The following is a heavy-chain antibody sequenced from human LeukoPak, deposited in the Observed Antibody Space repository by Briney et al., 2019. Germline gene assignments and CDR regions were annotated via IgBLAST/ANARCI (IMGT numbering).Heavy chain of an antibody. D-gene: IGHD3-9*01. Sequence: GGSLRLSCGGSGFSFNNYAMSWVRQAPGKGLEWVSDINASGGNTYYADSVKGRFIVSRDISKNTVYLQMSSLRAGDTAVYYCARDSKVGARYYFDYWGQGALVTVYS. J-gene: IGHJ4*02. CDR1: GFSFNNYA. CDR3: ARDSKVGARYYFDY. V-gene: IGHV3-23*01. CDR2: INASGGNT.